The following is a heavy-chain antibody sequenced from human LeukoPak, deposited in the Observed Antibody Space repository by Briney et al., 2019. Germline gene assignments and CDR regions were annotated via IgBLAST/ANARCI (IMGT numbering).Heavy chain of an antibody. V-gene: IGHV5-51*01. CDR3: ARRGYCSSTSCYSFDY. Sequence: GESLKISCQGSGYTFNNYWIGWVRQRPGKGLEGMGIIYPGDSDTTYNPSFQGQVTISVDKSINPAYLQWSRLQASDTAMYYCARRGYCSSTSCYSFDYWGQGTLVTVPS. D-gene: IGHD2-2*01. CDR2: IYPGDSDT. J-gene: IGHJ4*02. CDR1: GYTFNNYW.